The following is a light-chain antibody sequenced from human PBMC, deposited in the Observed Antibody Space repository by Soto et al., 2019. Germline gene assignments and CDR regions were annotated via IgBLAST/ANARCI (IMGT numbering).Light chain of an antibody. CDR2: GAS. Sequence: EIVMTQSPATLSVSPGERATLSCRASQRVSSNLAWYQQKPGQAPRRLIYGASTRATGIPARFSGSGSGTDFTPTTRSLQSEDFEVYYCQQYNNWPPLSFGGGTKVEIK. CDR1: QRVSSN. CDR3: QQYNNWPPLS. V-gene: IGKV3-15*01. J-gene: IGKJ4*01.